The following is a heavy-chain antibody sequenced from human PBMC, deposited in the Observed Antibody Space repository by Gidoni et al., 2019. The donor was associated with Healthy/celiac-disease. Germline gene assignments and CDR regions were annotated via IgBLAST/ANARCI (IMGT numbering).Heavy chain of an antibody. CDR1: GFTFSSYE. Sequence: EVQLVESGGGLVQPGGSLRLSCAASGFTFSSYEMNWVRPAPGKGLEWVSYSSSSGSTIYYADSVKGRFTISRDNAKNSLYLQMNSLRAEDTAVYYCARQDYRAYYWGQGTLVTVSS. CDR3: ARQDYRAYY. CDR2: SSSSGSTI. J-gene: IGHJ4*02. D-gene: IGHD4-17*01. V-gene: IGHV3-48*03.